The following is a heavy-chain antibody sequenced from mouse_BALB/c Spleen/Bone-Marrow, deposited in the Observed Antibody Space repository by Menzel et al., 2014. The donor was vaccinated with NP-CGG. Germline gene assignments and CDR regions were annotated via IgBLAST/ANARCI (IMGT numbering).Heavy chain of an antibody. Sequence: VQLRESGPEPVKPGASVKISCKTSGYTFTESTINWVKQSHGKSLEWIGGINPNNGATGYNQKFKGKATLTVDKSSSTAYLELRSLTSDDSAVYYCARRDYGPAWFTYWGQGTLVTVSA. CDR3: ARRDYGPAWFTY. V-gene: IGHV1-18*01. J-gene: IGHJ3*01. CDR1: GYTFTEST. D-gene: IGHD1-1*01. CDR2: INPNNGAT.